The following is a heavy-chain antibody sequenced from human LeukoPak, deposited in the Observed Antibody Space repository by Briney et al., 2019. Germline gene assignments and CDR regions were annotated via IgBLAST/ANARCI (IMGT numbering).Heavy chain of an antibody. CDR2: INHSGST. CDR1: GGSFSGYY. J-gene: IGHJ4*02. V-gene: IGHV4-34*01. CDR3: ARGTSSGWYWY. Sequence: PSETLSLTCAVYGGSFSGYYWSWIRQPPGKGLEWIGEINHSGSTNYNPSLKSRVTISVDTSKNQFSLKLSSVTAADTAVYYCARGTSSGWYWYWGQGTLVTVSS. D-gene: IGHD6-19*01.